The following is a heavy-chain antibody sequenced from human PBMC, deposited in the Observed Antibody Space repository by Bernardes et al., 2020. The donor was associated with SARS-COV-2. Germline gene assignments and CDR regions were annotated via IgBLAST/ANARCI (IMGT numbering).Heavy chain of an antibody. CDR1: GYTFINYI. D-gene: IGHD6-25*01. CDR2: LSPTGGGT. V-gene: IGHV1-46*01. CDR3: ARALDIGTAPNLDF. J-gene: IGHJ4*02. Sequence: ASVKVSCQASGYTFINYIIHWVRQAPGQGLEWMGILSPTGGGTFYAQSFQGRIRLTRDTSTSTVYMDLSSLRLEDTATYYCARALDIGTAPNLDFWGQGTLLMVSS.